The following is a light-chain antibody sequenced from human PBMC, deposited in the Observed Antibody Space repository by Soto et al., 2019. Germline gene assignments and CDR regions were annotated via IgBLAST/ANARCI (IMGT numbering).Light chain of an antibody. V-gene: IGKV4-1*01. Sequence: DIVLTQSPDSLAVALGERATINCKSSQSVLYSSNNYLAWYQLKPGQSPKLLIYWASTRESGVPDRFRGSGSGTDFTLTISSLQAEDVAVYFCQQYFSSPFTFGGGTKVAI. CDR3: QQYFSSPFT. CDR2: WAS. J-gene: IGKJ4*01. CDR1: QSVLYSSNNY.